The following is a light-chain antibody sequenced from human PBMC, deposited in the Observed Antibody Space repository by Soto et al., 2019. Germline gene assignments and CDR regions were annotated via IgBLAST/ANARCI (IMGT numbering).Light chain of an antibody. Sequence: QSVLTQPPSAPGSPGQSVTISCTGTSSDIGASNFVSWYQQHPGKAPKLVIYEVTKRPSGVPDRFSGSKFGNTASLTVSGLQTEDEADYFCCSYAGTNTLLFGGGTKLTVL. J-gene: IGLJ3*02. CDR2: EVT. CDR1: SSDIGASNF. CDR3: CSYAGTNTLL. V-gene: IGLV2-8*01.